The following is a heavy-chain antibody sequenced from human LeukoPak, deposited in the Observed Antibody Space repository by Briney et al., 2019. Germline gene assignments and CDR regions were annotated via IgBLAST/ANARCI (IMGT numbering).Heavy chain of an antibody. Sequence: SETLSLTCTVSGGSTSSYYWSWIRQPPGKGLGWIGYIYYSGSTNYNPSLKSRVTISVDTSKNQFSLKLSSVTAADTAVYYCARPRSRYDSSGYWDYWGQGTLVTVSS. CDR2: IYYSGST. V-gene: IGHV4-59*01. J-gene: IGHJ4*02. D-gene: IGHD3-22*01. CDR1: GGSTSSYY. CDR3: ARPRSRYDSSGYWDY.